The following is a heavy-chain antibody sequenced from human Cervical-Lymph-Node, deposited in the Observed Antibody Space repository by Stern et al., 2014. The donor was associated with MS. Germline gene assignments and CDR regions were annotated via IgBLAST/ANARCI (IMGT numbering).Heavy chain of an antibody. CDR2: ISSSGSTI. CDR3: ARDSVYSYTDY. D-gene: IGHD3-16*02. J-gene: IGHJ4*02. Sequence: QVQLVQSGGGLVKTGGSLRLSCAASGFIYMSWIRQAPGKGLEYVSYISSSGSTIYYADSVKGRFTISRDNAKNSLYLQMNSLRAEDTAVYYCARDSVYSYTDYWGKGTLVTVSS. V-gene: IGHV3-11*01. CDR1: GFIY.